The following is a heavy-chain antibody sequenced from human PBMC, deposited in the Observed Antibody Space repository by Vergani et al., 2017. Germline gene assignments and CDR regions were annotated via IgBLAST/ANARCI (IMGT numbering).Heavy chain of an antibody. Sequence: QVQLVQSGSEVKKPVSSVKVSCKASGVTFSSYAISWVRQAPGQGLEWMGGIIPIFGTANYAQKFQGRVTITADESTSTAYMELSSLRSEDTAVYCCALDTAMGEYYYYYYMDVWGKGTTVTVSS. CDR2: IIPIFGTA. CDR1: GVTFSSYA. D-gene: IGHD5-18*01. J-gene: IGHJ6*03. V-gene: IGHV1-69*01. CDR3: ALDTAMGEYYYYYYMDV.